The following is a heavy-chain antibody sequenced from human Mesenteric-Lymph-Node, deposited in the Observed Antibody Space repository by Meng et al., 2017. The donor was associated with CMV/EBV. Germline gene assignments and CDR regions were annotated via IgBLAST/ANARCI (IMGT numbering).Heavy chain of an antibody. CDR1: GYTFTSYD. CDR3: ARGGVSGVEGYYYYYGMDV. CDR2: MNPNSGNT. Sequence: ASVKVSCKASGYTFTSYDINWVRQATGQGLEWMGWMNPNSGNTGYAQKFQGRVTMTRNTSISTAYMELSSLRSEDTAVYYCARGGVSGVEGYYYYYGMDVWGQGTTVTVSS. D-gene: IGHD1-1*01. V-gene: IGHV1-8*01. J-gene: IGHJ6*02.